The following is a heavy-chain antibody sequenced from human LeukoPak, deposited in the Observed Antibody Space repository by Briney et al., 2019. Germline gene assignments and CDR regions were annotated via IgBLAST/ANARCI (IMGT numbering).Heavy chain of an antibody. CDR2: IKSKTDGGTT. V-gene: IGHV3-15*01. CDR3: TTDSLLEWSQDFDY. CDR1: GFTFSNAW. J-gene: IGHJ4*02. Sequence: GGSLRLSCAASGFTFSNAWMSWVRQAPGKGLEWVGRIKSKTDGGTTDYAAPVKGRFTISRDDSKNTLYLQMNSLKTEDTAVYYCTTDSLLEWSQDFDYWGQGTLVTVSS. D-gene: IGHD3-3*01.